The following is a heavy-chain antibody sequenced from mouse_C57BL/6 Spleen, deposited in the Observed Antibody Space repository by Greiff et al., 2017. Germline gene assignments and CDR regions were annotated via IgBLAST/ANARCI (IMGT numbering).Heavy chain of an antibody. CDR3: AAWAYAMDY. V-gene: IGHV3-6*01. CDR1: GYSITSGYY. D-gene: IGHD4-1*01. J-gene: IGHJ4*01. CDR2: ISYDGSN. Sequence: EVKLVESGPGLVKPSQSLSLTCSVTGYSITSGYYWNWIRQFPGNKLEWMGYISYDGSNNYNPSLKNRISITRDTSKNQFFLKLNSVTTEDTATYYCAAWAYAMDYWGQGTSVTVSS.